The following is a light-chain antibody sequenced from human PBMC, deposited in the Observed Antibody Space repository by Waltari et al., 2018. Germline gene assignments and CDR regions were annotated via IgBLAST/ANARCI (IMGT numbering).Light chain of an antibody. CDR3: QQYITYSYT. CDR1: QSISSW. Sequence: DIQMTQSPSTLSASVGDRVTITCRASQSISSWLAWYQQKPGKAPKLLIYKASSLESGVPSRFSGSGSGTEFTLTITNLQPDDFATYYCQQYITYSYTYGQGTKLAIK. V-gene: IGKV1-5*03. CDR2: KAS. J-gene: IGKJ2*01.